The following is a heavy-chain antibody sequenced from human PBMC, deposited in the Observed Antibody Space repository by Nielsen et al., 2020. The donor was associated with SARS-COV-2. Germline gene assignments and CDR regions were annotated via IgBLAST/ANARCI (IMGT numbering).Heavy chain of an antibody. CDR3: AKGWVGSYPEFDY. V-gene: IGHV3-30*18. Sequence: GESLKISCAASGFTFDDYAMHWVRQAPGKGLEWVAVISYDGSNKYYADSVKGRFTISRDNSKNTLYLQMNSLRAEDTAVYYCAKGWVGSYPEFDYWGQGTLVTVSS. D-gene: IGHD3-16*02. CDR2: ISYDGSNK. J-gene: IGHJ4*02. CDR1: GFTFDDYA.